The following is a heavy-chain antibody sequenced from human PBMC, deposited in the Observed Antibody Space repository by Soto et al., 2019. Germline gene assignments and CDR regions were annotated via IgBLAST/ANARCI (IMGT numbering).Heavy chain of an antibody. CDR2: ISSTTNYI. J-gene: IGHJ4*02. V-gene: IGHV3-21*06. Sequence: PGGSLRLSCAASGFTFTRYSMNWVRQAPGKGLEWVSSISSTTNYIYYGDSMKGRFTISRDNAKNSLYLEMNSLRAEDAAVYYCARESEDLTSNFDYWGQGTLVTVS. CDR3: ARESEDLTSNFDY. CDR1: GFTFTRYS.